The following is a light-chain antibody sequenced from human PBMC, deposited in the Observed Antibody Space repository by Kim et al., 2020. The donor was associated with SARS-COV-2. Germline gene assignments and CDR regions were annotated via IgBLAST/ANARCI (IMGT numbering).Light chain of an antibody. Sequence: SYELTQPLSVSVAPGQTASITCGGNSFGRKNVHWYQQKPGQAPVLVIFRDNNRPSGIPERFSASTSENTATLTISGAQAGDEADYYCQVWDSDTYLFGTGTKVTVL. CDR3: QVWDSDTYL. V-gene: IGLV3-9*01. CDR1: SFGRKN. J-gene: IGLJ1*01. CDR2: RDN.